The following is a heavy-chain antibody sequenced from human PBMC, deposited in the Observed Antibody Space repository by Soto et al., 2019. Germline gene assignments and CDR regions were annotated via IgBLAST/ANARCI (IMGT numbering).Heavy chain of an antibody. CDR3: ASEGGLYGDYYYYMDV. D-gene: IGHD4-17*01. CDR2: ISSSGSTI. V-gene: IGHV3-11*01. J-gene: IGHJ6*03. CDR1: GFTFSDYY. Sequence: GGSLRLSCAASGFTFSDYYMSWIRQAPGKGLEWVSYISSSGSTIYYADSVKGRFTISRDNAKNSLYLQMNSLRAEDTAVYYCASEGGLYGDYYYYMDVWGKGTTVTVSS.